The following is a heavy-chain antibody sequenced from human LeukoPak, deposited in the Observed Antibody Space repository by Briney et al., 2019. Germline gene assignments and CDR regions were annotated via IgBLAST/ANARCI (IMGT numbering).Heavy chain of an antibody. J-gene: IGHJ4*02. V-gene: IGHV3-43*02. Sequence: RGSLTLSWPLSAFTLDEYCMQRVSQAPGQGLEWVSLISGDGGRTFYADSVKGRFTISRDNSKNSLYLQMNSLRTQDTALYNCGKESLAKYSAGRYSGFDYWGQGSMVTVSS. CDR2: ISGDGGRT. CDR3: GKESLAKYSAGRYSGFDY. CDR1: AFTLDEYC. D-gene: IGHD2-21*01.